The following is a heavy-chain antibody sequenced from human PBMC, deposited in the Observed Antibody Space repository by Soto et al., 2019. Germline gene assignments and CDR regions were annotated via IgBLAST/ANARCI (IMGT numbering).Heavy chain of an antibody. CDR1: GYTFTGHY. Sequence: QVQLVQSGAEVKKPGASVKVSCKASGYTFTGHYLHWVRQAPGQGLEWMGRINPNSGETNYAQKFQGRVTMTRDTSITAASMELSRLRSGDTAVYYCARSFGELWSNYYYYGMDVWGQGTSVTVSS. CDR2: INPNSGET. V-gene: IGHV1-2*02. J-gene: IGHJ6*02. D-gene: IGHD3-10*01. CDR3: ARSFGELWSNYYYYGMDV.